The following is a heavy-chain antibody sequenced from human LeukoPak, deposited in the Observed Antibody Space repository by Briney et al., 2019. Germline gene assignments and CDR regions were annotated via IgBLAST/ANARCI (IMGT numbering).Heavy chain of an antibody. J-gene: IGHJ4*02. V-gene: IGHV3-49*04. CDR1: GFTFGDYA. CDR2: IRCKAYGGTT. CDR3: TRTGTTVTLYYFDY. D-gene: IGHD4-17*01. Sequence: GGSLRLSCTASGFTFGDYAMSWVRQAPGKGLEWVGFIRCKAYGGTTEYAASVKGRFTISRDDSKSIAYLQMNSLKTEDTAVYYCTRTGTTVTLYYFDYWGQGTLVTVSS.